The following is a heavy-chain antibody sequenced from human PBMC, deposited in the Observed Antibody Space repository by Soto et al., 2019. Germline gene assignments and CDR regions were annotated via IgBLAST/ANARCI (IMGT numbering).Heavy chain of an antibody. CDR1: GFTFSSYA. J-gene: IGHJ3*02. CDR2: ISGSGGST. D-gene: IGHD7-27*01. CDR3: AKVGKPPGDAFDI. V-gene: IGHV3-23*01. Sequence: GGFLRLSCAASGFTFSSYAMSWVRQAPGKGLEWVSAISGSGGSTYYADSVKGRFTISRDNSKNTLYLQMNSLRAEDTAVYYCAKVGKPPGDAFDIWGQGTMVTVSS.